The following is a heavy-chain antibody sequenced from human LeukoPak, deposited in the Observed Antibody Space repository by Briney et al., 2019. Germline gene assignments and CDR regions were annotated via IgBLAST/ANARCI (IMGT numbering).Heavy chain of an antibody. J-gene: IGHJ4*02. CDR2: INGDGSST. Sequence: GGSLRLSCAASGFTFSSYWMHWVRQAPGKGLVWVSRINGDGSSTTYADSVKGRFTISRDNAKNTLYLQMNSLRAEDMAVYYCARGYSGTYRSDYWGQAILVTVSS. V-gene: IGHV3-74*01. CDR1: GFTFSSYW. D-gene: IGHD1-26*01. CDR3: ARGYSGTYRSDY.